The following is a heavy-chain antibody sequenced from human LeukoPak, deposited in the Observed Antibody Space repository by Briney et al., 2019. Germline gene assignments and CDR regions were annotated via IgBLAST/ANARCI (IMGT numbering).Heavy chain of an antibody. J-gene: IGHJ4*02. V-gene: IGHV3-30*04. D-gene: IGHD1-26*01. Sequence: GGSLRLSCAASGFTFSSYAMHWVRQAPGKGLEWVAVISYDGSNKYYADSVKGRFTISRDNSKNTLYLQMNSLRADDTAVYYCARDRGALTYSFDYWGQGTLVTVSS. CDR3: ARDRGALTYSFDY. CDR2: ISYDGSNK. CDR1: GFTFSSYA.